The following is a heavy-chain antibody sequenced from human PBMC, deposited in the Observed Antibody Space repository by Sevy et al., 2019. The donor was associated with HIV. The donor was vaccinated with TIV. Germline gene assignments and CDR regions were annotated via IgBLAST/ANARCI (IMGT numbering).Heavy chain of an antibody. CDR1: GFTFSDYY. CDR3: VGRPYSSAYSWSYHFDY. CDR2: ISGSSSAI. D-gene: IGHD3-16*01. Sequence: GGSLRLSCAASGFTFSDYYMSWIRQAPGNGLEWISYISGSSSAIVYADSVKGRFAISRNNAKNSLYLHMDNLRAEDTAVYFCVGRPYSSAYSWSYHFDYWGQGTLVTVSS. J-gene: IGHJ4*02. V-gene: IGHV3-11*01.